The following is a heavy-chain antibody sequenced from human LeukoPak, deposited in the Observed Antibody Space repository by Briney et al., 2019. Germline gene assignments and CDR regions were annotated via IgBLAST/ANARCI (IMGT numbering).Heavy chain of an antibody. D-gene: IGHD1-7*01. CDR1: GFTFSSYA. Sequence: GGSPRLSCAASGFTFSSYAVSWVRPAPGKGRECVSAISGSGGNTYYADTVKGRFTISRDNSKNTLYLQMNSLRAEDTAVYYCAKGELAAQKGYWGQGTLVTVSS. J-gene: IGHJ4*02. CDR2: ISGSGGNT. CDR3: AKGELAAQKGY. V-gene: IGHV3-23*01.